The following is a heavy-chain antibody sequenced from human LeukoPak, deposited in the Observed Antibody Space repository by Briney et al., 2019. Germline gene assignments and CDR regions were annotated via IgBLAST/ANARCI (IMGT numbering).Heavy chain of an antibody. CDR3: ARTYYYDSSGYYFPDFDY. J-gene: IGHJ4*02. V-gene: IGHV1-18*01. CDR1: GYTSTSYG. Sequence: ASVKVSCKASGYTSTSYGISWVRQAPGQGLEWMGWISAYNGNTNYAQKLQGRVTMTTDTSTSTAYMELRSLRSDDTAVYYCARTYYYDSSGYYFPDFDYWGQGTLVTVSS. D-gene: IGHD3-22*01. CDR2: ISAYNGNT.